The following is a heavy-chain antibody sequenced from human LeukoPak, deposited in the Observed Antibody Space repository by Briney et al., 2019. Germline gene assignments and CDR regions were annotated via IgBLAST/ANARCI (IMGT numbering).Heavy chain of an antibody. D-gene: IGHD4/OR15-4a*01. CDR3: ARDAEDYGDRFDY. V-gene: IGHV4-59*01. J-gene: IGHJ4*02. Sequence: PSETLSLTCTVSGGSISSYYWSWIRQPPGKGLEWIGYIYYSGSTNCNPSLKSRVTISVDTSKNQFSLKLSSVTAADTAVYYCARDAEDYGDRFDYWGQGTLVTVSS. CDR1: GGSISSYY. CDR2: IYYSGST.